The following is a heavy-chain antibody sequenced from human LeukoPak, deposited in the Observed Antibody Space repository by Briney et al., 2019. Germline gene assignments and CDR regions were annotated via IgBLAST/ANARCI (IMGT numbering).Heavy chain of an antibody. J-gene: IGHJ4*02. CDR1: GFTFSSYA. CDR3: AKSSSGYYFEY. D-gene: IGHD3-22*01. Sequence: PGGSLRLSCAAPGFTFSSYAMSWVRQAPGKGLEWVSAISGSGGSTYYADSVKGRFTISRDNSKNTLYLQMNSQRAEGTAVYYCAKSSSGYYFEYWGQGTLVTVPS. CDR2: ISGSGGST. V-gene: IGHV3-23*01.